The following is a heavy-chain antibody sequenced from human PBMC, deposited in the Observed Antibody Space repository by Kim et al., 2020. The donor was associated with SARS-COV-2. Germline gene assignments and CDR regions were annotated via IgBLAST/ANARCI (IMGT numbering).Heavy chain of an antibody. CDR3: AGGLDY. V-gene: IGHV4-39*01. J-gene: IGHJ4*02. D-gene: IGHD3-3*01. CDR2: IFYSGTT. Sequence: SETLSLTCTVSAGSISSSPYYWGWIRQPPGKGLEWIGSIFYSGTTYYNPSLKSRLTISVDTSKNQFSLKLTSVTAADTAVYYCAGGLDYWGQGTLVTVSS. CDR1: AGSISSSPYY.